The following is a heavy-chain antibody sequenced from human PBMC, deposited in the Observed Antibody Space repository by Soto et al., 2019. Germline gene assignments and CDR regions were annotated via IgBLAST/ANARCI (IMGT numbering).Heavy chain of an antibody. CDR1: GFRFYNYG. CDR2: TWYDGTNI. D-gene: IGHD1-1*01. Sequence: QVQLVESGGGVVQPGGSLRISCVASGFRFYNYGMHWVRQAPGKGLEWVAVTWYDGTNIYYSDSVKGRFSISRDNSKNRLYLQMDSLRVDDTAVYYCARDGVFSNNFNRYFDYWGQGTLVTVSS. CDR3: ARDGVFSNNFNRYFDY. V-gene: IGHV3-33*01. J-gene: IGHJ4*02.